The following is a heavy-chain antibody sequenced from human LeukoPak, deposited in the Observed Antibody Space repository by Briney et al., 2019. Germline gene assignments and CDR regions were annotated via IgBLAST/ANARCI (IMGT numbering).Heavy chain of an antibody. CDR3: ARRYFDC. CDR2: IKQDGSEK. CDR1: GFTFNNYA. V-gene: IGHV3-7*03. Sequence: PGGSLRLSCAASGFTFNNYAMSWVRQAPGKGLEWVANIKQDGSEKYYVDSVKGRFTISRDNAKNSLYLQMNSLRAEDTAVYYCARRYFDCWGQGTLVTVSS. J-gene: IGHJ4*02.